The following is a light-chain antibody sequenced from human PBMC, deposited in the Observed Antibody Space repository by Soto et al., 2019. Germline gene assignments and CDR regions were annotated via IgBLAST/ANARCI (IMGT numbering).Light chain of an antibody. Sequence: DIQMTQSPSSLSASLGDRVTITCRASQSISSYLNWYQQKPGKAPKLLIYAASSLQSGVPSRFSGNGSRTDFPLTLSRPQPEDFSTYYCQQSYSMPPWTYGPGTTV. CDR2: AAS. CDR3: QQSYSMPPWT. J-gene: IGKJ1*01. V-gene: IGKV1-39*01. CDR1: QSISSY.